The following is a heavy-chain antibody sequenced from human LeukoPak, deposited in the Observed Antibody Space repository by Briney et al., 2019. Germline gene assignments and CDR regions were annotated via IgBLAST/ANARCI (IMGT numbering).Heavy chain of an antibody. CDR2: INPSGGST. Sequence: ASVKVSCKASGYTFTSYYMHWVRQAPGQGLEWMGIINPSGGSTSYAQKFQGRVTMTRDTSTSTVYMELSSLRTEDTAVYYCAKDRGRYQTVYYGMDLWGQGTTVTVSS. V-gene: IGHV1-46*01. CDR1: GYTFTSYY. CDR3: AKDRGRYQTVYYGMDL. J-gene: IGHJ6*02. D-gene: IGHD1-26*01.